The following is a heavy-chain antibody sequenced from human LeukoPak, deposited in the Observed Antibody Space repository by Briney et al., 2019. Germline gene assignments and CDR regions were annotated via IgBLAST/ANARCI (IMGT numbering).Heavy chain of an antibody. V-gene: IGHV3-7*01. CDR1: GVTFSSLW. D-gene: IGHD3-10*01. J-gene: IGHJ4*02. CDR2: INPDGSVK. Sequence: GGSLRLSCAASGVTFSSLWMTWVRQAPGKGLEWVANINPDGSVKNYVDSMRGRFTISRDNAKNSLYLQMNSLRAEDTAVYYCARDRGYNSFDYWGQGTLVTISS. CDR3: ARDRGYNSFDY.